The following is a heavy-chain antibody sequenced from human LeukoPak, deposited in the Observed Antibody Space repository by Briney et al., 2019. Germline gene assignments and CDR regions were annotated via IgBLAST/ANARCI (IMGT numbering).Heavy chain of an antibody. J-gene: IGHJ4*02. D-gene: IGHD1-26*01. CDR2: INHSGST. V-gene: IGHV4-34*01. CDR3: ARSVVGAHGNYFDY. Sequence: SETLSLTCAVYGGSFSGYYWSWIRQPPGKGLEWIGEINHSGSTNYNPSLKSRVTTSVDTSKNQFSLKLSSVTAADTAVYYCARSVVGAHGNYFDYWGQGTLVTVSS. CDR1: GGSFSGYY.